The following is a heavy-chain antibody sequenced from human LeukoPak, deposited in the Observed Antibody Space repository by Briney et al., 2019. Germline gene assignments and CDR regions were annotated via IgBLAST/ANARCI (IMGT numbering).Heavy chain of an antibody. V-gene: IGHV4-59*01. CDR2: IYFSGHT. D-gene: IGHD5-12*01. CDR3: ARGHGYSGHALAY. J-gene: IGHJ4*02. Sequence: PSETLSLTCTVSGGSISSYYWSWIRQPAGKGLEWIGYIYFSGHTNYSPPLKSRVTMSLDAPRDHFSLQLNSVTAADTAVYYCARGHGYSGHALAYWGQGILVTVSS. CDR1: GGSISSYY.